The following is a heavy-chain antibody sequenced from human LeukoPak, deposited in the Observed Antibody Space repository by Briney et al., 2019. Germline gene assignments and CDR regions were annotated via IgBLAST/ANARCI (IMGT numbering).Heavy chain of an antibody. J-gene: IGHJ4*02. CDR2: INHSGST. Sequence: SETLSLTCAVYGGSFSGYYWSWIRQPPGKGLEWIGEINHSGSTNYNPSLRSRVTISVDTSKNQFSLKLSSVTAADTAVYYCARLFSGSYFDYWGQGTLVTVSS. CDR3: ARLFSGSYFDY. D-gene: IGHD1-26*01. V-gene: IGHV4-34*01. CDR1: GGSFSGYY.